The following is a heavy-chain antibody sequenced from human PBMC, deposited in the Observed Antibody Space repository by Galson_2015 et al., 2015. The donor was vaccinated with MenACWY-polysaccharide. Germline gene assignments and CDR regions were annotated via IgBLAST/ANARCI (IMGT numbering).Heavy chain of an antibody. CDR3: AKRMTTVGAFDI. V-gene: IGHV3-23*01. D-gene: IGHD4-23*01. Sequence: SLRLSCAASGFTFSSCAMSWVRQAPGKGLEWVSGISGSGGITYYADSVKGRFTISRDNSKNTLYLQMNSLRAEDTAVYYCAKRMTTVGAFDIWGHGTMVTVSS. J-gene: IGHJ3*02. CDR1: GFTFSSCA. CDR2: ISGSGGIT.